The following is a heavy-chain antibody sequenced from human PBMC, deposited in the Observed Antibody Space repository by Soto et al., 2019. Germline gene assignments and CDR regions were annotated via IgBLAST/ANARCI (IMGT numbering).Heavy chain of an antibody. CDR3: ARGSRLRITMVRGVRDAFDI. CDR1: GGSFSGYY. J-gene: IGHJ3*02. CDR2: INHSGST. V-gene: IGHV4-34*01. D-gene: IGHD3-10*01. Sequence: QVQLQQWGAGLLKPSETLSLTCAVYGGSFSGYYWSWIRQPPGKGLEWIGEINHSGSTNYNPSLKCRVTISVDTSKNQFSLKLSSVTAADTAVYYCARGSRLRITMVRGVRDAFDIWGQGTMVTVSS.